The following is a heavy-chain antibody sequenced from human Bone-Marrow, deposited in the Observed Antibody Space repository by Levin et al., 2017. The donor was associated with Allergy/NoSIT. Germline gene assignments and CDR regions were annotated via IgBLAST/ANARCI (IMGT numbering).Heavy chain of an antibody. CDR3: AREPRGYFDY. V-gene: IGHV3-7*01. J-gene: IGHJ4*02. CDR2: VREDGNEK. Sequence: SCAASGFIFSRYWMNWVRQAPGKGLEWVASVREDGNEKHYLDSVKGRFTISRDNAKNSLYLQMDSLRAADTALYYCAREPRGYFDYWGQGTLVTVSS. CDR1: GFIFSRYW.